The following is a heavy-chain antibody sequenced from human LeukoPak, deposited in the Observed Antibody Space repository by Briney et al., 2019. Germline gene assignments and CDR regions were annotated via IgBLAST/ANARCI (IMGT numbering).Heavy chain of an antibody. CDR1: GFTFSSYA. V-gene: IGHV3-30-3*01. CDR3: ATEDYDFGL. Sequence: GGSLRLSCAASGFTFSSYAMHWVRQAPGKGLEWVAVISYDGSNKYYADSVKGRFTISRDNSKNTLYLQMNSLRAEDTAVYYCATEDYDFGLWGQGTLVTVSS. CDR2: ISYDGSNK. D-gene: IGHD3-3*01. J-gene: IGHJ4*02.